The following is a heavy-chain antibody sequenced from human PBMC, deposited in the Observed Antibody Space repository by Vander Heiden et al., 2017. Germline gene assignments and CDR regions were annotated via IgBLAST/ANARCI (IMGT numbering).Heavy chain of an antibody. J-gene: IGHJ2*01. D-gene: IGHD6-19*01. Sequence: EVQLVQSGAEVKKPGESLKISCKGSGYSFTSYWIGWVRQTPGNGLGWMGIIYPGDSDTRYSPSFQGQVTISADKSISTAYLQWSSLKASDTAMYYCARRGSSGWYPGIWYFDLWGRGTLVTVSS. CDR3: ARRGSSGWYPGIWYFDL. V-gene: IGHV5-51*01. CDR2: IYPGDSDT. CDR1: GYSFTSYW.